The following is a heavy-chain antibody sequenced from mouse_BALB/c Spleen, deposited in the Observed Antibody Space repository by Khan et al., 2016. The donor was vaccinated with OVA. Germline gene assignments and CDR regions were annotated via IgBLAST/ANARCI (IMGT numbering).Heavy chain of an antibody. CDR2: ISYSGRT. CDR1: GYSITSDYA. Sequence: EVRLQESGPGLVKPSQSLSLTCTVTGYSITSDYAWNWIRQFPGNKLEWMGYISYSGRTSYNPSLKSRISITRDTSKNQFFLQLNSVTTEDTGTYDCARSVTITTVVATDFDYWGQGTTLTVSS. V-gene: IGHV3-2*02. D-gene: IGHD1-1*01. CDR3: ARSVTITTVVATDFDY. J-gene: IGHJ2*01.